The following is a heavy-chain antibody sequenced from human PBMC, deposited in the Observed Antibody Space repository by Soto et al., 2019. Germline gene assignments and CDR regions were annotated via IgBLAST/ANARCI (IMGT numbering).Heavy chain of an antibody. D-gene: IGHD2-21*02. CDR1: AFTFSSYA. V-gene: IGHV3-23*01. CDR3: AKGRACDSPGCTQDY. Sequence: EVQLLESGGGLAQPGGSLRLSCAASAFTFSSYAMSWVRQAPGKGLEWVSAVSGSGDSTYYADSVKGRFTISRDNSKNTLYLQMNSLRAEDTAVYYCAKGRACDSPGCTQDYWGQGTLVTVSS. J-gene: IGHJ4*02. CDR2: VSGSGDST.